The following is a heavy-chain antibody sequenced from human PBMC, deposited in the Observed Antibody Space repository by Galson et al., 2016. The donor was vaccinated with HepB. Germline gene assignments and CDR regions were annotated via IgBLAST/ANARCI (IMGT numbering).Heavy chain of an antibody. CDR2: IQNDGGKK. D-gene: IGHD1-26*01. CDR1: GFTFSQHG. Sequence: LRLSCATSGFTFSQHGMYWVRQAPGKGLEYVASIQNDGGKKYYGDSAKGRFTISRDNSRNTLYLQMDSLRAEDTAIYYCARNNWICGEPRCSAQDYWGQGTLVIVSS. J-gene: IGHJ4*02. V-gene: IGHV3-33*07. CDR3: ARNNWICGEPRCSAQDY.